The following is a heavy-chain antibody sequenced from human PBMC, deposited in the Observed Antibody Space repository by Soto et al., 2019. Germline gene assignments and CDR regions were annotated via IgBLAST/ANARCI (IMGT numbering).Heavy chain of an antibody. Sequence: QVQLVQSGAEVKKPGASVKVSCKASGYTFTSYGISWVRQAPGQGLEWMGWISAYNGNTNYAQKLQGRVTMTTDTSTSTAYMERRSRRSDDTAVYYCARDRLRYFDWLLYAFDIWGQGTMVTVSS. CDR3: ARDRLRYFDWLLYAFDI. CDR1: GYTFTSYG. V-gene: IGHV1-18*01. CDR2: ISAYNGNT. D-gene: IGHD3-9*01. J-gene: IGHJ3*02.